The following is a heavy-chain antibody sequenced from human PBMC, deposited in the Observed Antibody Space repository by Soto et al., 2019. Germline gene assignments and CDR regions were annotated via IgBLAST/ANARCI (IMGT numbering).Heavy chain of an antibody. Sequence: PGGALRLSCGASGFIFRNYGMHWIRQAPGKGLEWLTIIWFDGSNQWYADSVKGRFIISRDDSKNMVYLQMNSLRVDDTATYYCARANTSPFDFWGRGTLVTVS. CDR1: GFIFRNYG. V-gene: IGHV3-33*01. J-gene: IGHJ4*02. CDR3: ARANTSPFDF. CDR2: IWFDGSNQ.